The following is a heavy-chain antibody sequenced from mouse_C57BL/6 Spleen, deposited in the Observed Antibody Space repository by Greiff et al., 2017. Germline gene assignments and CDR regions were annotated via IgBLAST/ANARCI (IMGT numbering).Heavy chain of an antibody. V-gene: IGHV2-2*01. J-gene: IGHJ4*01. Sequence: VKVEESGPGLVQPSQSLSITCTVSGFSLTSYGVHWVRQSPGKGLEWLGVLWSGGSTDYNAAFISRLSISKDNSKSQVFFKMNSLQADDTAIYYCARNFPLYGSSYAMDYWGQGTSVTVSS. CDR2: LWSGGST. CDR3: ARNFPLYGSSYAMDY. D-gene: IGHD1-1*01. CDR1: GFSLTSYG.